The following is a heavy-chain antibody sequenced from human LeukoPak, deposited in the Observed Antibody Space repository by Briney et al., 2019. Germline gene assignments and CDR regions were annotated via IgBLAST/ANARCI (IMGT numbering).Heavy chain of an antibody. J-gene: IGHJ4*02. CDR1: GYTFTGYY. V-gene: IGHV1-2*02. Sequence: ASVKVSCKASGYTFTGYYMHWVRQAPGQGLEWMGWINPNSGGTNYAQKFQGRVTMTRDTSISTAYMELSRLRSDDTAVYYCARDLEGIVASYFDYWGQGTLVTVSS. CDR3: ARDLEGIVASYFDY. CDR2: INPNSGGT. D-gene: IGHD5-12*01.